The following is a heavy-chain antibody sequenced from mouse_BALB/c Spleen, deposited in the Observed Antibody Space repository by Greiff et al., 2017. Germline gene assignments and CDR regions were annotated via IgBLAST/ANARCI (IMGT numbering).Heavy chain of an antibody. CDR2: ISYSGST. V-gene: IGHV3-2*02. J-gene: IGHJ2*01. D-gene: IGHD3-1*01. CDR3: ARARGWPGYFDY. CDR1: GYSITSDYA. Sequence: VQLQQSGPGLVKPSQSLSLTCTVTGYSITSDYAWNWIRQFPGNKLEWMGYISYSGSTSYNPSLKSRISITRDTSKNQFFLQLNSVTTEDTATYYCARARGWPGYFDYWGQGTTLTVSS.